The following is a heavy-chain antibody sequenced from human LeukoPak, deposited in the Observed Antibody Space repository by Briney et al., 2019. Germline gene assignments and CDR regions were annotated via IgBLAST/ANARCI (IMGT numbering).Heavy chain of an antibody. V-gene: IGHV1-24*01. D-gene: IGHD1-26*01. J-gene: IGHJ5*02. Sequence: APVKVSCKVSGYTLTELSMHWVRHAPGKGLECMGGFYPEDGETIYAQKFQGRVTMTEDTSTDTAYMELSSLRSEDTAVYYCARDSLWELLGGWFDPWGQGTLVTVSS. CDR3: ARDSLWELLGGWFDP. CDR2: FYPEDGET. CDR1: GYTLTELS.